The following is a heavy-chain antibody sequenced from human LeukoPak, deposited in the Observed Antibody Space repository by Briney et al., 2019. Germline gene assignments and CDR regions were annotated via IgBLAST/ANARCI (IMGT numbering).Heavy chain of an antibody. J-gene: IGHJ4*02. CDR2: ISYDGSNK. V-gene: IGHV3-30-3*01. CDR3: ARGGIRWELQHRVVDFDY. CDR1: GFTFSSYA. Sequence: GGSLRLSCAASGFTFSSYAMHWVRQAPGKGLEWVAVISYDGSNKYYADSVKGRFTTSRDNSKNTLCLQMNSLRAEDTAVYYCARGGIRWELQHRVVDFDYWGQGTLVTVSS. D-gene: IGHD1-26*01.